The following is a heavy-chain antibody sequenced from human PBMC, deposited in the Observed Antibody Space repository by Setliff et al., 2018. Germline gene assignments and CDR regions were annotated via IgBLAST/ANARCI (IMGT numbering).Heavy chain of an antibody. CDR1: GASLRSGSHY. Sequence: SETLSLTCTVSGASLRSGSHYWSWIRQPAGKGLEWIGRIYTSGATTYSPSLKSRVSISADTSKNLLSLTLKSVTAADTAVYYCAKEHVVISYVSNTHQHYGMDVWGQGTTVTVSS. V-gene: IGHV4-61*02. CDR2: IYTSGAT. D-gene: IGHD2-21*01. J-gene: IGHJ6*02. CDR3: AKEHVVISYVSNTHQHYGMDV.